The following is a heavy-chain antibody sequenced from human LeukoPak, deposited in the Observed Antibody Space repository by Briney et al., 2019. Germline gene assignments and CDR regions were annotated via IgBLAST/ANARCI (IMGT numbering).Heavy chain of an antibody. Sequence: SETLSLTCAVSGDSVSNFYWSWIRQPPGKGLEWIGYIYYSGSTNYNPSLKSRVTISVDTSKNQFSLKLSSVTAADTAVYYCAREVVAAAGTVDYWGQGTLVIVSS. CDR1: GDSVSNFY. J-gene: IGHJ4*02. D-gene: IGHD6-13*01. V-gene: IGHV4-59*02. CDR2: IYYSGST. CDR3: AREVVAAAGTVDY.